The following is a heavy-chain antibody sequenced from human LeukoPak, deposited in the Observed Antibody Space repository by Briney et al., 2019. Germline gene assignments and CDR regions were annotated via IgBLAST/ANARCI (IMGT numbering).Heavy chain of an antibody. CDR2: ITSSGAST. V-gene: IGHV3-23*01. CDR3: AKDRGSIMDS. Sequence: GGSLRLSCASSGFTFSSNAMTWVRQAPGKGLEWVSSITSSGASTYYADSVKGRFTIPRDNSKNTVYLQMDSLRAEDTAVYYCAKDRGSIMDSWGQGTLVTVSS. CDR1: GFTFSSNA. J-gene: IGHJ4*02. D-gene: IGHD3-16*01.